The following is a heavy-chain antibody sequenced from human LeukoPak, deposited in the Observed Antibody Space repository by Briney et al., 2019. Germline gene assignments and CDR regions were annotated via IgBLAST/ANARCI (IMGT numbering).Heavy chain of an antibody. D-gene: IGHD1-26*01. Sequence: PSETLSLTCTVPGGSIISYFWSWIRQPPGKGLEWIGYIYYSGSTKYNPSLKSRVTISVDTSKNQFSLNLSSVTAADTAVYYCARVSRSYYPIYDYWGQGTLVTVSS. CDR3: ARVSRSYYPIYDY. V-gene: IGHV4-59*01. CDR1: GGSIISYF. CDR2: IYYSGST. J-gene: IGHJ4*02.